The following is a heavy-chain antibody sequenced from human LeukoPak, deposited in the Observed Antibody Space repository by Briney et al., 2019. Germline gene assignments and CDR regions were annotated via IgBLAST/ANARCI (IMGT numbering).Heavy chain of an antibody. V-gene: IGHV3-7*01. D-gene: IGHD7-27*01. CDR2: IKQDGSER. J-gene: IGHJ4*02. Sequence: GGSLRLSCAASGFTFSSYWMTWVRQAPGKGLEWVANIKQDGSERNYVDSVKGRFTISRDNAKNSLYLQMNSLRAEDTAVYYCARENWAPYXWGQGTLVTVS. CDR1: GFTFSSYW. CDR3: ARENWAPYX.